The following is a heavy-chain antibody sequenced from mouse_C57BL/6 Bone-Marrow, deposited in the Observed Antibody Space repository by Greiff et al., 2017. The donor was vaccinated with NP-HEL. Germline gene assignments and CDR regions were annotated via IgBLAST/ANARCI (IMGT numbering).Heavy chain of an antibody. Sequence: EVQLQESGPGLVKPSQSLSLTCSVTGYSITSGYYWNWIRQFPGNKLEWMGYISYDGSNNYNPSLKNRISITRDTSKNQFFLKLNSVTTEDTATYYCARGGTMGGFDYWGQGTTLTVSS. J-gene: IGHJ2*01. CDR2: ISYDGSN. CDR1: GYSITSGYY. D-gene: IGHD1-1*02. V-gene: IGHV3-6*01. CDR3: ARGGTMGGFDY.